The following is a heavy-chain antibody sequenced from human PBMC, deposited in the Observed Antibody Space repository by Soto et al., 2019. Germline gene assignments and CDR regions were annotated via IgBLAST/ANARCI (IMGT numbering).Heavy chain of an antibody. D-gene: IGHD3-3*01. V-gene: IGHV2-5*02. CDR3: AHSYDFWRLSFFIY. J-gene: IGHJ4*02. Sequence: QITLKESGPTLVKPTQTLTLTCTFSGFSLSTRGVGVAWIRQPPGKALEWLALIYWDDDKRYSPSLKSRLTIPKDTSKNQVVLTVTNMDPVDTATYYCAHSYDFWRLSFFIYWGQGALVTVSS. CDR2: IYWDDDK. CDR1: GFSLSTRGVG.